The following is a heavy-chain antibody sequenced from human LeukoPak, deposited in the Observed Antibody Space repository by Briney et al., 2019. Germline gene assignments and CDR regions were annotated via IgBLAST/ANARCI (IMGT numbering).Heavy chain of an antibody. CDR3: ARGSEMATITNYFDY. Sequence: SETLSLTCTVSGGSISSYYWSWIRQPPGKGLEWIGYIYYSGSTNYNPSLKSRVTISVDTSKNQFSLKLSSVTAADTAVYYCARGSEMATITNYFDYWGQGTLVTVSS. CDR2: IYYSGST. D-gene: IGHD5-24*01. J-gene: IGHJ4*02. V-gene: IGHV4-59*01. CDR1: GGSISSYY.